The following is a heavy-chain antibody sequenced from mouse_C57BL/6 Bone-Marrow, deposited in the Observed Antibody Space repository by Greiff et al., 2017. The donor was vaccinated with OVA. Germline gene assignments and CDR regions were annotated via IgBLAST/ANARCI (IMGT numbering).Heavy chain of an antibody. CDR1: GFNIKDYY. CDR3: TIITTVVAQGIDY. D-gene: IGHD1-1*01. Sequence: EVQLQQSGAELVRPGASVKLSCTASGFNIKDYYMHWVKQRPEQGLEWIGRIDPEDGDTEYAPKFQGKATMTADTSSNTAYLQLSSLTSEDTAVYYCTIITTVVAQGIDYWGQGTSVTVSS. CDR2: IDPEDGDT. J-gene: IGHJ4*01. V-gene: IGHV14-1*01.